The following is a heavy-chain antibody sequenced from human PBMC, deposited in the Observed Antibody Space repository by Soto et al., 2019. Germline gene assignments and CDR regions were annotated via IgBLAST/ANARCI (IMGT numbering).Heavy chain of an antibody. V-gene: IGHV3-23*01. Sequence: GGSLRLSCAASGFTFSSYAMSWVRQAPGKGLEWVSAISGSGGSTYYADSVKGWFTISRDNAKNTLYLQMNSLRAEDTDVYDCAKGGNRVRTMIVVENFDYWGQGTLVTVSS. CDR1: GFTFSSYA. D-gene: IGHD3-22*01. CDR2: ISGSGGST. CDR3: AKGGNRVRTMIVVENFDY. J-gene: IGHJ4*02.